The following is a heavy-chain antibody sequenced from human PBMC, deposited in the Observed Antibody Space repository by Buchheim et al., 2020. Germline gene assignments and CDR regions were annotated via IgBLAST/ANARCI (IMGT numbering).Heavy chain of an antibody. CDR2: IHASSSPI. CDR3: VRVGNIAGNFEF. V-gene: IGHV3-48*04. J-gene: IGHJ4*02. D-gene: IGHD2-15*01. CDR1: VFTFSNYN. Sequence: EVQLVESGGGLVQPGGSLRLSCEGSVFTFSNYNMDWVRQAPGKGLEWVSYIHASSSPIYYAVSVKGRFTVSRDNAKNSLYLLMNSLSAEDTAVYYCVRVGNIAGNFEFWGQGTL.